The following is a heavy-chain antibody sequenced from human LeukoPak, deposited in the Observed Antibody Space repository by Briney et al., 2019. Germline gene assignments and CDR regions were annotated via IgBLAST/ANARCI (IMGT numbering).Heavy chain of an antibody. D-gene: IGHD5-18*01. CDR2: IIPILGIA. Sequence: GASVKVSCKASGGTFSSYAISWVRQAPGQGLEWMGRIIPILGIANYAQKFRGRVTITADKSTSTAYMELSSLRSEDTAAYYCARDREGYSYGSGGDYWGQGTLVTVSS. V-gene: IGHV1-69*04. CDR1: GGTFSSYA. J-gene: IGHJ4*02. CDR3: ARDREGYSYGSGGDY.